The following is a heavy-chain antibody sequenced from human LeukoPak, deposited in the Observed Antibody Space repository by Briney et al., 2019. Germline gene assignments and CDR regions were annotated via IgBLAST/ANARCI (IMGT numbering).Heavy chain of an antibody. CDR3: ARYTVTNLLDF. V-gene: IGHV4-30-4*08. CDR2: INHSGNT. D-gene: IGHD4-17*01. Sequence: SETLSLTCSVSGGSISGDDDYWSWIRQPPGKGLEWIGYINHSGNTYYIPSLRSRGTISIDTSKNQFSLELSSVTAADTAVYYCARYTVTNLLDFWGQGTLVTVSS. J-gene: IGHJ4*02. CDR1: GGSISGDDDY.